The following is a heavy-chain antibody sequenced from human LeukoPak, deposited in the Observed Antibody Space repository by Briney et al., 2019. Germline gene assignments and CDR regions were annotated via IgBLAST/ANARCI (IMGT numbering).Heavy chain of an antibody. CDR1: GFTFSSYW. D-gene: IGHD3-3*01. V-gene: IGHV3-74*01. Sequence: GGSLRLSCAASGFTFSSYWMHWVRQAPGKGLVWVSRINSDGSSTSYADSVKGRFTISRDNAKNTLYLQMNSLRAEDTAVYYCARDLPYYDFWSGYYRDDAFDIWGQGTMVTVSS. J-gene: IGHJ3*02. CDR3: ARDLPYYDFWSGYYRDDAFDI. CDR2: INSDGSST.